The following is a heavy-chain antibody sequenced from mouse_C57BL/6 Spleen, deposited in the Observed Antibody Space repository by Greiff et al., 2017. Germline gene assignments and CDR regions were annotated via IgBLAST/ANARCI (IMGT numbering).Heavy chain of an antibody. Sequence: VQLQQSGAELVMPGASVKLSCKASGYTFTSYWMHWVKQRPGQGLEWIGEIDPSDSYTNYNQKFKGKSTLTVDKSSSTAYMQLSSLTSEDSAVYYCARRRDGYAMDYWGQGTSVTVSS. V-gene: IGHV1-69*01. D-gene: IGHD3-3*01. CDR3: ARRRDGYAMDY. CDR1: GYTFTSYW. CDR2: IDPSDSYT. J-gene: IGHJ4*01.